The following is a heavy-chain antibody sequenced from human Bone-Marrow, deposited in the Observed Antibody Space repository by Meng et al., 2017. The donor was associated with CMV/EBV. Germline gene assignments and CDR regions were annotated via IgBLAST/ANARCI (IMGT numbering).Heavy chain of an antibody. CDR3: AKMYCSSTSCVGNWFDP. J-gene: IGHJ5*02. Sequence: GGSLRLSCAASGFTFSSYGMHWVRQAPGKGLVWVSRINSDGSSTSYADSVKGRFTISRDNSKNTLYLQMNSLRAEDTAVYYCAKMYCSSTSCVGNWFDPWGQGTLVTVSS. CDR2: INSDGSST. V-gene: IGHV3-74*01. D-gene: IGHD2-2*01. CDR1: GFTFSSYG.